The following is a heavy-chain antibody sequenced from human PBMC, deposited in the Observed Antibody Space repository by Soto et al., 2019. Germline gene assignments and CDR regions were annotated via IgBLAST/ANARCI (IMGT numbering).Heavy chain of an antibody. CDR1: GFTFSSYA. V-gene: IGHV3-23*01. CDR3: ARNGITIFGVVTQPLDY. Sequence: PGGSLRLSCAASGFTFSSYAMSWVRQAPGKGLEWVSAISGSGGSTYYADSVKGRFTISRDNSKNTLYLQMNSLRAEDTAVYYCARNGITIFGVVTQPLDYWGQGTQVTVSS. D-gene: IGHD3-3*01. CDR2: ISGSGGST. J-gene: IGHJ4*02.